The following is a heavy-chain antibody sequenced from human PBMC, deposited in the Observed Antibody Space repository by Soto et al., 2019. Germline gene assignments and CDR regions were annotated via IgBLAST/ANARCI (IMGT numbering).Heavy chain of an antibody. Sequence: VASVKVSCKTSGYTFTLYGITWVRQAPGQGLEWMGWISADSGNTNYAQGFQGRVTLTTDTSTSTAYMELKNLRSDDTAVYFCARVMLLPNPAADFWGQGTLVTVSS. J-gene: IGHJ4*02. CDR1: GYTFTLYG. V-gene: IGHV1-18*04. CDR2: ISADSGNT. D-gene: IGHD2-21*01. CDR3: ARVMLLPNPAADF.